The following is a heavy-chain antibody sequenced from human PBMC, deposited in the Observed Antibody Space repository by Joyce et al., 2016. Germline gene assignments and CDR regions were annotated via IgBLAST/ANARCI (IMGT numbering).Heavy chain of an antibody. V-gene: IGHV1-2*06. CDR1: GYPFTDYS. Sequence: QVQVVQSGAEVKKPGASVKVSCRASGYPFTDYSIHWGRQAPGQGLECMGRINPKRGDTNYAQNFQGRVTMTRDTSINTAYMELSSLRSDDTAVYYCARGDLLDWGQGTLVTVSS. J-gene: IGHJ4*02. CDR3: ARGDLLD. CDR2: INPKRGDT. D-gene: IGHD2-8*02.